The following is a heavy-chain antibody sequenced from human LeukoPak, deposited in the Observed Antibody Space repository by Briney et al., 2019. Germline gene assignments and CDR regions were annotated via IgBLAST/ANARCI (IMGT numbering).Heavy chain of an antibody. CDR3: ARTYYYDSSGPNDAFDI. CDR2: MNPNSGNT. Sequence: ASVKVSCKASGYTFTSYDINWVRQATGQGLEWMGWMNPNSGNTGYAQKFQGRVTMTRNTSISTAYMELSSLRSEDTAVYYCARTYYYDSSGPNDAFDIWGQGTMVTVSS. CDR1: GYTFTSYD. J-gene: IGHJ3*02. D-gene: IGHD3-22*01. V-gene: IGHV1-8*01.